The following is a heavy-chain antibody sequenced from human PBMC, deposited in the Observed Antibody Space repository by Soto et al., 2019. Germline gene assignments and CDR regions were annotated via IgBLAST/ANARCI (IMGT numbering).Heavy chain of an antibody. Sequence: SXNVSCKASGYTXTGYYINLVRQAPGQGLEWMGWINPNSGGTNYEQKFQGRVTMTRDTSISTAYMELSRLIGYDTAVYYCARGITMIVVAPLSHWGQGTLGTVS. CDR2: INPNSGGT. V-gene: IGHV1-2*02. J-gene: IGHJ4*02. CDR3: ARGITMIVVAPLSH. D-gene: IGHD3-22*01. CDR1: GYTXTGYY.